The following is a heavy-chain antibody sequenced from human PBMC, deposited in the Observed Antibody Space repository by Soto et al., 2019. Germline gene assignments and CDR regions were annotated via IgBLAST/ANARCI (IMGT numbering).Heavy chain of an antibody. CDR2: INHSGNT. CDR3: ARVGRYTSGWYSDYFDY. V-gene: IGHV4-34*01. CDR1: GGSVSGYY. D-gene: IGHD6-19*01. J-gene: IGHJ4*02. Sequence: PSETLSLTCAVDGGSVSGYYWTWIRQPPGKGLEWIGEINHSGNTNYNPSLESRVTMSVDTSKNQFSLNLSSVTAADTAIYYCARVGRYTSGWYSDYFDYWGQGTVVTVSS.